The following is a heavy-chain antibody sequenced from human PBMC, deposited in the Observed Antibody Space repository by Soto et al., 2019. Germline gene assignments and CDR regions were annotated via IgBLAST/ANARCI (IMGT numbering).Heavy chain of an antibody. V-gene: IGHV3-23*01. CDR1: GFTFINYA. CDR3: AKKGLGSLKTFCSNSDCHYAFDL. Sequence: EVQLLESGGGLVQPGGSLRLSCAASGFTFINYAMIWVRQAPGKGLEWVSTISGGGDGTYYADSVKGHFTISRDNSKNTLYLQMNSLRAEDTAIYYCAKKGLGSLKTFCSNSDCHYAFDLWGHGTVVTVSS. J-gene: IGHJ3*01. CDR2: ISGGGDGT. D-gene: IGHD2-8*01.